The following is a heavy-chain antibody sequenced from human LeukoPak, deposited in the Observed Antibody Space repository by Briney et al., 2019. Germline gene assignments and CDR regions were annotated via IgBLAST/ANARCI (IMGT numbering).Heavy chain of an antibody. CDR2: ISSSSSYI. J-gene: IGHJ6*03. V-gene: IGHV3-21*01. CDR1: GFTFSSYS. Sequence: GGSLRLSCAASGFTFSSYSMNWVRQAPGKGLEWVSSISSSSSYIYYADSVKGRFTISKDNAKNSLYLQMNSLRAVDTAVYYCARVRKDYYYYYMDVWGKGTTVTVSS. CDR3: ARVRKDYYYYYMDV.